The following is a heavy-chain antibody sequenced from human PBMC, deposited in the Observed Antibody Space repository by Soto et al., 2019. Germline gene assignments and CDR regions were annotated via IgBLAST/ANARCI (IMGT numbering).Heavy chain of an antibody. V-gene: IGHV3-23*01. CDR3: AKRSSSSTFDS. CDR2: ISGSDDST. D-gene: IGHD6-6*01. J-gene: IGHJ4*02. Sequence: EVQLLESGGGLVQPGESLRLSCAASGLTFSSYAMSWVRQAPGKGLEWVSVISGSDDSTYYADSVKGRFTISRDNSKNTLYLQMNSLRAEDTAVYYCAKRSSSSTFDSWGQGTLVTVSS. CDR1: GLTFSSYA.